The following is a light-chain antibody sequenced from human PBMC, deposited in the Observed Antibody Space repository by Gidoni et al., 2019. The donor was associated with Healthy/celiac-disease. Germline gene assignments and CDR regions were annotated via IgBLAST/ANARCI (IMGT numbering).Light chain of an antibody. CDR2: GKN. CDR3: NSRDSSGIPTVV. J-gene: IGLJ2*01. CDR1: SLRSYY. V-gene: IGLV3-19*01. Sequence: SSELTQDPAVSVALGQTVRLTCQGDSLRSYYASWYQQKPRQAPVLVIYGKNNRPSGIPDLFSCSSSGNTASFTSTGAQAEDEADYYCNSRDSSGIPTVVFGGGTKLTVL.